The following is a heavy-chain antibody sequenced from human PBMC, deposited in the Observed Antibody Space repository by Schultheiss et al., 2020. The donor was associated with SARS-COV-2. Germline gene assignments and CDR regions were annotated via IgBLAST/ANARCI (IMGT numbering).Heavy chain of an antibody. CDR2: IYHSGST. V-gene: IGHV4-4*02. J-gene: IGHJ4*02. CDR3: ARQGYYGSGIVSNFDY. Sequence: SETLSLTCAVSGGSISSSNWWSWVRQPPGKGLEWIGEIYHSGSTNYNPSLKSRVTISVDKSKNQFSLKLSSVTAADTAVYYCARQGYYGSGIVSNFDYWGQGTLVTVSS. D-gene: IGHD3-10*01. CDR1: GGSISSSNW.